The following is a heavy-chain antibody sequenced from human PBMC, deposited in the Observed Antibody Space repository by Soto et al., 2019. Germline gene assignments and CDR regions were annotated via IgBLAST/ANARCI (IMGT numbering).Heavy chain of an antibody. Sequence: QVQLQESGPGLVKPSDTLSLTCAVSGYSISSSNWWDWIRQPPGKGLEWIGYIYYSGSTYYNPSLKSRVTMSVDTSKNQFSLKLSSVTAVDTAVYYCAAGGIVGATTADYWGQGTLVTVSS. CDR1: GYSISSSNW. J-gene: IGHJ4*02. CDR2: IYYSGST. CDR3: AAGGIVGATTADY. V-gene: IGHV4-28*01. D-gene: IGHD1-26*01.